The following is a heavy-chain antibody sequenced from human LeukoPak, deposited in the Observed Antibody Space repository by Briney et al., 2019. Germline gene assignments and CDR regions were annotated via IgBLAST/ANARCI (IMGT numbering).Heavy chain of an antibody. J-gene: IGHJ5*02. CDR2: MNPNSGNT. CDR3: ARVEHYDGDNWFDP. Sequence: ASVKVSCKASGYTFTSYDINWVRQATGQGLEWMGWMNPNSGNTGYAQKFQGGVTMTRNTSISTAYMELSSLRSEDTAVYYCARVEHYDGDNWFDPWGQGTLVTVSS. D-gene: IGHD3-22*01. CDR1: GYTFTSYD. V-gene: IGHV1-8*01.